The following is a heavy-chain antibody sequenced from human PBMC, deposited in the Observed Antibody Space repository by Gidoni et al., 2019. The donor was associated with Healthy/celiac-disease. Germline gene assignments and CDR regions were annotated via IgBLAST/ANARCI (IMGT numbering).Heavy chain of an antibody. CDR1: GGSISSSSYY. CDR2: IYYSGST. J-gene: IGHJ3*02. CDR3: ARLGPDVVVVAAPLGAFDI. V-gene: IGHV4-39*01. D-gene: IGHD2-15*01. Sequence: QLQLQESGPGLVKPSETLSLTCTVSGGSISSSSYYWGWIRQPPGKGLEWIGSIYYSGSTYYNPSLKSRVTISVDTSKNQFSLKLSSVTAADTAVYYCARLGPDVVVVAAPLGAFDIWGQGTMVTVSS.